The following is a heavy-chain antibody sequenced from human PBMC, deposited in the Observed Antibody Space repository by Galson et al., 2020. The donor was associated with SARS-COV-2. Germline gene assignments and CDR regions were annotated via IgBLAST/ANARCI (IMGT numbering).Heavy chain of an antibody. Sequence: QLGESLKISCAASGFTFSSSAMHWVRHPPGKGLEWVAIISYDGTTKYNSDSMKGRFTISRDISQNTLYLQMNSLRPEDTAVYYCARETDDYTASWYDYWGQGTLVTVSS. J-gene: IGHJ4*02. CDR3: ARETDDYTASWYDY. CDR2: ISYDGTTK. CDR1: GFTFSSSA. D-gene: IGHD6-13*01. V-gene: IGHV3-30*04.